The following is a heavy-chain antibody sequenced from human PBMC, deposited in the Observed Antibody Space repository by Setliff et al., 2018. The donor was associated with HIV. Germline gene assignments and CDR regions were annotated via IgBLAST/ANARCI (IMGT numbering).Heavy chain of an antibody. CDR1: GDSISIDY. V-gene: IGHV4-4*07. Sequence: SETLSLTCTVSGDSISIDYWIWIRQPAGQGLEWIGRIYTSGSTNSSPSLKSRVTMSIDTSNNQFSLKLNSVTAADTAMYYCARGRSPDYGSGTYDKAWIDEGFDYWGQGTLVTVSS. D-gene: IGHD3-10*01. CDR2: IYTSGST. J-gene: IGHJ4*02. CDR3: ARGRSPDYGSGTYDKAWIDEGFDY.